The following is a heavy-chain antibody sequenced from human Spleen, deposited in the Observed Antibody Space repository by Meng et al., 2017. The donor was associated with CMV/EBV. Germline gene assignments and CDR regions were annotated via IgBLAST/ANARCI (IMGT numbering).Heavy chain of an antibody. J-gene: IGHJ4*02. CDR2: INPNSGGT. Sequence: QGQLGQSGAEVKEPGASVKVSCKASGYTFTGYYMHWVRQAPGQGLEWMGWINPNSGGTDYAQKFQGRVTMTRDTSISTAYMELSRLRSDDTAVYYCARDMSGSYEFDYWGQGTLVTVSS. V-gene: IGHV1-2*02. CDR3: ARDMSGSYEFDY. D-gene: IGHD1-26*01. CDR1: GYTFTGYY.